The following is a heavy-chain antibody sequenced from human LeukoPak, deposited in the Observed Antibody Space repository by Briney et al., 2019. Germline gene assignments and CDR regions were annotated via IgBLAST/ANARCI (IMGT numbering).Heavy chain of an antibody. J-gene: IGHJ4*02. V-gene: IGHV3-30-3*01. CDR1: GFTFSSYA. CDR2: ISYYGSNK. CDR3: ARVPRSLVRGVINGALDY. Sequence: GGSLRLSCAASGFTFSSYAMHWVRQAPGKGLEWVAVISYYGSNKYYADSVKGRFTISRDNSKNTLYLQMNSLRAEDTAVYYCARVPRSLVRGVINGALDYWGQGTLVTVSS. D-gene: IGHD3-10*01.